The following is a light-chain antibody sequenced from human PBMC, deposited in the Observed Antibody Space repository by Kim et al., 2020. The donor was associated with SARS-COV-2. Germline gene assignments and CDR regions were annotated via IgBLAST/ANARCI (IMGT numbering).Light chain of an antibody. V-gene: IGLV2-14*03. J-gene: IGLJ1*01. CDR2: DVS. CDR3: SSYTSSSTSCV. Sequence: SFTISCTGNSSDVGGYKFVSWYQQHPGKAPKLMIYDVSNRPSGVSNRFSGSKSGNTASLAISGLQAEDEADYYCSSYTSSSTSCVFGTGTKVTVL. CDR1: SSDVGGYKF.